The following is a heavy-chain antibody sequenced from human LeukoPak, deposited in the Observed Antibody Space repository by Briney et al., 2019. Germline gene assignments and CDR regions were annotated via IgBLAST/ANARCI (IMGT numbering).Heavy chain of an antibody. V-gene: IGHV4-59*11. D-gene: IGHD3-10*01. CDR3: ARESSDYYYGMDV. J-gene: IGHJ6*02. Sequence: KASETLSLTCTASGGSIRIHYGSWLRRPPGKALEGIGYIYYSGSTYYNPSLKSRVTISVDTSKNQFSLKLSSVTAADTAVYYCARESSDYYYGMDVWGQGTTVTVSS. CDR2: IYYSGST. CDR1: GGSIRIHY.